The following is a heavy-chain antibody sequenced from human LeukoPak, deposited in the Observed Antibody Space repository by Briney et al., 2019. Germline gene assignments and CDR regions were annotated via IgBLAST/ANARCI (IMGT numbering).Heavy chain of an antibody. CDR3: ARRRYCSSTSCYRGRYFDY. J-gene: IGHJ4*02. V-gene: IGHV5-51*01. CDR1: GYSFTSYW. CDR2: IYPGDSDT. Sequence: GESLKISCKGSGYSFTSYWIGWVRQMPGKGLEWMGIIYPGDSDTRYSPSFQGQVTISADKSISTAYLQWSSLKASDTAMYYCARRRYCSSTSCYRGRYFDYWGQGTLVTVSS. D-gene: IGHD2-2*02.